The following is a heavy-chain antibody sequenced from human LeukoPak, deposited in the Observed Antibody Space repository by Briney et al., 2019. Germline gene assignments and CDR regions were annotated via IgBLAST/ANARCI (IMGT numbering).Heavy chain of an antibody. D-gene: IGHD3-22*01. CDR2: IYYSGST. CDR1: GGSISPYY. Sequence: SETLSLTCTVSGGSISPYYWSWIRQPPGKGLQWIGYIYYSGSTSYNPSLKSRVTISLDTSKNQFSLKLTSVTAADTAVYYCARSTWLLDKWGQGTLVTVSS. CDR3: ARSTWLLDK. V-gene: IGHV4-59*01. J-gene: IGHJ4*02.